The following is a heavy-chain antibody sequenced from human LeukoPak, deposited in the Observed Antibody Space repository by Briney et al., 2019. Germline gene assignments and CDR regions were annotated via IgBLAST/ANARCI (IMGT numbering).Heavy chain of an antibody. J-gene: IGHJ4*02. CDR3: ASDYGANSGY. Sequence: SETLSLTCTVSGGSITTSHYYWAWIRQPPGKGLEWIGSIYFSGSAYYDPSLKSRVSMSVDTSKNQFSLQVTSGTDADTGVYYCASDYGANSGYWGQGTLVTVSS. CDR2: IYFSGSA. CDR1: GGSITTSHYY. D-gene: IGHD4-23*01. V-gene: IGHV4-39*01.